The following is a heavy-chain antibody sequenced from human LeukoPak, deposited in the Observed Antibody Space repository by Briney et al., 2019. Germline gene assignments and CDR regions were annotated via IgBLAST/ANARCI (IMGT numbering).Heavy chain of an antibody. Sequence: SETLSLTCTVSGDSISSGHYWDWVRQPPGRGLEWIGSIHHSGSTWYNPSLKSRVTISLDTSQTQISLRVTSVTAADTAVYYCARGTDYYDSSGWLDPWGQGTLVTVSS. CDR3: ARGTDYYDSSGWLDP. J-gene: IGHJ5*02. CDR1: GDSISSGHY. V-gene: IGHV4-38-2*02. CDR2: IHHSGST. D-gene: IGHD3-22*01.